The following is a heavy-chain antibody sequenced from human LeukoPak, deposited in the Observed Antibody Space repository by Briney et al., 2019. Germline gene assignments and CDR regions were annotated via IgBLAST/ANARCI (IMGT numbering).Heavy chain of an antibody. J-gene: IGHJ4*02. CDR3: AREREGYCSGGSCYGVPDY. D-gene: IGHD2-15*01. Sequence: SETLSLTCAVSGGSISSGGYSWSWIRQPPGKGLEWIGYIYYSGSTYYIPSLKSRVTISVDTSKNQFSLKLSSVTAADTAVYYCAREREGYCSGGSCYGVPDYWGQGTLVTVSS. V-gene: IGHV4-30-2*05. CDR1: GGSISSGGYS. CDR2: IYYSGST.